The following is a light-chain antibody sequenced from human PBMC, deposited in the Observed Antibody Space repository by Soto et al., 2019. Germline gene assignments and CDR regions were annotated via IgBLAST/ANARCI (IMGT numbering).Light chain of an antibody. CDR3: SSYTSNNTLV. V-gene: IGLV2-18*02. CDR1: SSDVGSYNR. CDR2: EVF. Sequence: QSALTQPPSVSGSPGQSVTISCTGTSSDVGSYNRVSWYQQPPGTAPKLIIYEVFNRPSGVPDRFSGSKSGNTASLTISGLQAEDEADYYCSSYTSNNTLVFGGGTKLPS. J-gene: IGLJ2*01.